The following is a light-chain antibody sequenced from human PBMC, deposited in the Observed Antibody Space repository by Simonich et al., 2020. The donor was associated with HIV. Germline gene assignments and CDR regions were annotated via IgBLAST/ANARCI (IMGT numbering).Light chain of an antibody. Sequence: AIQLTQSPSSLSASVVDRVTINCMANQGLSTALALYQQKPGKAPKLLIYDASNLESGGPSKFSGSGSGTDFTLTSSSLQPEDFATYYCEQFNTYPYTFGLGTKLGIK. CDR3: EQFNTYPYT. V-gene: IGKV1-13*02. J-gene: IGKJ2*01. CDR1: QGLSTA. CDR2: DAS.